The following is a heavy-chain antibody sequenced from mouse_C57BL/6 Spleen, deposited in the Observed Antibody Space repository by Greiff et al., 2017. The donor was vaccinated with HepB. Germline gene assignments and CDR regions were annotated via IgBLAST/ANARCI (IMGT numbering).Heavy chain of an antibody. CDR1: GYTFTDYN. Sequence: EVQLQQSGPELVKPGASVKMSCKASGYTFTDYNMHWVKQSHGKSLEWIGYINPNNGGTRYNQKFQGKATLTVNKSSSTAYMELRSLTSEDSAVYYCAKNYEDAMDYWGQGTSVTVSS. D-gene: IGHD1-1*01. CDR2: INPNNGGT. CDR3: AKNYEDAMDY. J-gene: IGHJ4*01. V-gene: IGHV1-22*01.